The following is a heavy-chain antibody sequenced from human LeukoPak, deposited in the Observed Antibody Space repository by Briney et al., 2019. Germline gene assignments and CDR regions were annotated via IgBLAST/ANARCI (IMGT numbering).Heavy chain of an antibody. CDR2: IYASGST. V-gene: IGHV4-61*02. J-gene: IGHJ6*04. Sequence: PSETLSLTCTVSGGSISSGSYYWSWIRQPAGKGLEWIGRIYASGSTDYNPSLKSRVTISLDTSKNQFSLKLNSVIAADTAVYYCARKGDVWGKGTTVTVSS. CDR1: GGSISSGSYY. CDR3: ARKGDV.